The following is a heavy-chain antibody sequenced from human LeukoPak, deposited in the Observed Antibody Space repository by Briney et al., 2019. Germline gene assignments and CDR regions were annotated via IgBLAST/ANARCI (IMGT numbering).Heavy chain of an antibody. Sequence: ASVKVSCKASGYTFTSYDINWVRQATGQGLEWMGWMNPNSANTDYAQKFQGRVTMTRTTSISTAYMELSSLICDDTAVYYCARDSSSKNFDYWGQGTLVTVSS. J-gene: IGHJ4*02. CDR3: ARDSSSKNFDY. D-gene: IGHD6-6*01. CDR1: GYTFTSYD. V-gene: IGHV1-8*01. CDR2: MNPNSANT.